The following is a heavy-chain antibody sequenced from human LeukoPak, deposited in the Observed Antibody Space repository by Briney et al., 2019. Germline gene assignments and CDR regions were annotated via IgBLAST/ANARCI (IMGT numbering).Heavy chain of an antibody. J-gene: IGHJ3*02. CDR1: GYTFTGYY. Sequence: ASVKVSCKASGYTFTGYYMHWVRQAPGQGLEWMGWINPNSGGTNYAQKFQGRVTMTRDTSINTAYMELSRLRSDHTAVYYCARGGQDALSRYYDFWSGLPFDIWGQGTMVTVSS. CDR2: INPNSGGT. CDR3: ARGGQDALSRYYDFWSGLPFDI. V-gene: IGHV1-2*02. D-gene: IGHD3-3*01.